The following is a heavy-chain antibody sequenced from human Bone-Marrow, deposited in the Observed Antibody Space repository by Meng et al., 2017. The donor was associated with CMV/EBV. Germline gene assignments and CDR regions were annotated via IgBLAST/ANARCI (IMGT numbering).Heavy chain of an antibody. CDR3: ARDSSSSGWYSGLDY. J-gene: IGHJ4*02. D-gene: IGHD6-19*01. Sequence: SVKVFCKASGGTFSSYAISWVRQAPGQGLEWMGGIIPIFGTANYAQKFQGRVTITTDESTSTAYMGLSSLRSEDTAVYYCARDSSSSGWYSGLDYWGQGTLVTVSS. CDR2: IIPIFGTA. CDR1: GGTFSSYA. V-gene: IGHV1-69*05.